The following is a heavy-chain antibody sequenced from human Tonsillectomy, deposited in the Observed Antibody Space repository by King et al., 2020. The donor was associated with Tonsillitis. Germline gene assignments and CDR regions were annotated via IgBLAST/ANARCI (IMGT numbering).Heavy chain of an antibody. Sequence: VQLVQSGGGLVQPGGSLRLSCTAPGFTFNTYGMNWVRQAPGKGLEWISYISDSSRAIYYANSVKGRFTISRDNAKNSLYLQMNSLRAEDTALYYCARDRATSARSPDHDYWGQGTLVTVSS. D-gene: IGHD2-15*01. V-gene: IGHV3-48*04. CDR3: ARDRATSARSPDHDY. CDR2: ISDSSRAI. CDR1: GFTFNTYG. J-gene: IGHJ4*02.